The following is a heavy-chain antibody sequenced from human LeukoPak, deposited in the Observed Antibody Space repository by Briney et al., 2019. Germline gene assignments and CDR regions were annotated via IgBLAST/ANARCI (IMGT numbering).Heavy chain of an antibody. J-gene: IGHJ4*02. CDR1: GFTFSDYY. CDR2: ISSSGGTI. Sequence: PGGSLRLSCAASGFTFSDYYMTWIRQAPGQGPEWISYISSSGGTIFYADSVKGRFTISRDNAKNSVYLQMNSLRAEDTVVYYCATGPSGYFFNYWGQGTLVTVSS. V-gene: IGHV3-11*04. CDR3: ATGPSGYFFNY. D-gene: IGHD2-8*02.